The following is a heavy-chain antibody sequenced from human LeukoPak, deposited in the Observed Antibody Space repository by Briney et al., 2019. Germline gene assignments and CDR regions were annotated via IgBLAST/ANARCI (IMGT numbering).Heavy chain of an antibody. Sequence: SVKVSCKASGFTFTSSAMQGVRQARGHRLEWIGWIVVGSGNTNYAQKFQGRVTITRDMSTSTAYMELSSLRSEDTAVYYCARGWYYYDSSGYYYYFDYWGQGTLVTVSS. CDR3: ARGWYYYDSSGYYYYFDY. D-gene: IGHD3-22*01. CDR1: GFTFTSSA. J-gene: IGHJ4*02. V-gene: IGHV1-58*02. CDR2: IVVGSGNT.